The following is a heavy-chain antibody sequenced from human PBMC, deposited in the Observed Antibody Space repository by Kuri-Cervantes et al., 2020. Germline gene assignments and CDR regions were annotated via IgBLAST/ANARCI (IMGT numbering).Heavy chain of an antibody. J-gene: IGHJ6*02. Sequence: ASVKVSCKASGYTFTGYYIHWVRQAPGQGLEWMGWINPNSGTTNYAQKFQGWVTMTRDTSINTAYMELNRLRSDDTAVYYCARSSTMTTPYYYYGMDVWGQGTTVTVSS. CDR1: GYTFTGYY. V-gene: IGHV1-2*04. CDR3: ARSSTMTTPYYYYGMDV. D-gene: IGHD4-17*01. CDR2: INPNSGTT.